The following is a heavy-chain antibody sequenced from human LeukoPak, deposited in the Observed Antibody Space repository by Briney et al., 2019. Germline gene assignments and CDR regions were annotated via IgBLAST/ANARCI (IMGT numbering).Heavy chain of an antibody. Sequence: GGSLRLSCSASGFTFSKNAMHWVRQAPGKGLEYVSAITNNGGTTYYADSVKGRFTISRDDSKNTLFLQMSSLRAEDTAVYYCVKAYNWNVYSSGDYWGQGTLVTVSS. D-gene: IGHD1-1*01. J-gene: IGHJ4*02. CDR2: ITNNGGTT. CDR3: VKAYNWNVYSSGDY. CDR1: GFTFSKNA. V-gene: IGHV3-64D*06.